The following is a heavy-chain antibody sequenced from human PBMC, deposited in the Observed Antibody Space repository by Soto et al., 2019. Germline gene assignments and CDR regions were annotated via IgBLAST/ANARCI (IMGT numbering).Heavy chain of an antibody. D-gene: IGHD5-12*01. Sequence: EVQLVESGGGLVKPGGSLRLSCAASGFTFSNAWMSWVRQAPGKGLEWVGRIKSKTDGGTTDYAAPVKGRFTISRDDSKNTLYLQMNSLKTEDTAVYYCTTRYSGYVLYYCGMDVWGQGTTVTVSS. CDR2: IKSKTDGGTT. J-gene: IGHJ6*02. CDR1: GFTFSNAW. V-gene: IGHV3-15*01. CDR3: TTRYSGYVLYYCGMDV.